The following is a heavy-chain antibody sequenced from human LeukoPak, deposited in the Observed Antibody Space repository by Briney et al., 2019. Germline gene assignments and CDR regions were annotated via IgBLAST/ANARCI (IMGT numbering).Heavy chain of an antibody. J-gene: IGHJ6*02. CDR3: ARVDWSGYYFYYYYYGMDV. V-gene: IGHV3-7*04. CDR1: GFTFSSYS. Sequence: PGGSLRLSCAASGFTFSSYSMNWVRQAPGKGLEWVANIEQDGSEKYYVDSVKGRFTISRDNAKNSLYLQMNSLRAEDTAVYYCARVDWSGYYFYYYYYGMDVWGQGTTVTVSS. CDR2: IEQDGSEK. D-gene: IGHD3-3*01.